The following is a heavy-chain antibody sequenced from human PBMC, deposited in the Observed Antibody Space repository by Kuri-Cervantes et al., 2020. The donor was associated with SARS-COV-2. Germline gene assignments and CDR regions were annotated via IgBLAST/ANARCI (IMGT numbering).Heavy chain of an antibody. V-gene: IGHV3-21*04. CDR3: ARTDSSGYLYAFDI. CDR1: GFSFSSHT. J-gene: IGHJ3*02. Sequence: GESLKISCAASGFSFSSHTMNWVRQAPGGGLEWVSAIDSGSLYMYYAQSLEGRFTISRDNAKNSLYLQMNSLRAEDMALYYCARTDSSGYLYAFDIWGQGTMVTVSS. D-gene: IGHD3-22*01. CDR2: IDSGSLYM.